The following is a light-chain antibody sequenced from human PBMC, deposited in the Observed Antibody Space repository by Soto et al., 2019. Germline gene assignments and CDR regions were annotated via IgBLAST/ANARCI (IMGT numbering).Light chain of an antibody. CDR3: QQRTNWGIT. CDR2: DAS. J-gene: IGKJ5*01. V-gene: IGKV3-11*01. CDR1: QSLETF. Sequence: IVLTQSPATLSLSPGERATLSCRASQSLETFLAWYQQRPGQAPRLLIYDASNRATGVPARFSGSGSGTDFTLTISSLEPEDFVFYYWQQRTNWGITFGQGTRLEIK.